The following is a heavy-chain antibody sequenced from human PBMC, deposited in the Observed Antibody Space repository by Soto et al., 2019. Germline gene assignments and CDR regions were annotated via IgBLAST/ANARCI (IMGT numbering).Heavy chain of an antibody. V-gene: IGHV3-33*01. D-gene: IGHD6-13*01. Sequence: QVQLVESGGGVVQPGRSLRLSCAASGFTFSSYGMHWVRQAPGKGLEWVAVIWYDGSNKYYADSVKGRFTISRDNSKNTQYLQMNRLRAEDTDVYYCGRDSPQNNSSWYPWWFDPWGQGTLVTVSS. CDR2: IWYDGSNK. CDR3: GRDSPQNNSSWYPWWFDP. J-gene: IGHJ5*02. CDR1: GFTFSSYG.